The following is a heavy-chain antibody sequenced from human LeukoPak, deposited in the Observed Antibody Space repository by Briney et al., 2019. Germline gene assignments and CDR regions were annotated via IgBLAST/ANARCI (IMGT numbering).Heavy chain of an antibody. CDR1: GFTFSSYA. CDR3: AREMYYYDSSGYSLPFDY. J-gene: IGHJ4*02. Sequence: GGSLRLSCAASGFTFSSYAMSWVRQAPWKGLEWVSGINWNGGSTGYADSVKGRFTISRDNAKNSLYLQMNSLRAEDTALYYCAREMYYYDSSGYSLPFDYWGQGTLVTVSS. D-gene: IGHD3-22*01. V-gene: IGHV3-20*04. CDR2: INWNGGST.